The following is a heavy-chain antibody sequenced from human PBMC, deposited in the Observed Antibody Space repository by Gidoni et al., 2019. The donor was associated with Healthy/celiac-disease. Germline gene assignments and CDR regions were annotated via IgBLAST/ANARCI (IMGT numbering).Heavy chain of an antibody. J-gene: IGHJ6*03. CDR3: ATGQPYGAQDYYYYYMDV. V-gene: IGHV1-24*01. D-gene: IGHD4-17*01. CDR2: FDPEDGET. Sequence: GKGLEWMGGFDPEDGETIYAQKFQGRVTMTEDTSTDTAYMELSSLRSEDTAVYYCATGQPYGAQDYYYYYMDVWGKGTTVTVSS.